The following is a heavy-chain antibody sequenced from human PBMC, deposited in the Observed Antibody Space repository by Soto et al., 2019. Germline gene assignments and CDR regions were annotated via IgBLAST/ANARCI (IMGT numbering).Heavy chain of an antibody. V-gene: IGHV5-51*01. CDR3: ARLGSLYDSSGYDAFDI. CDR1: GYSLTIYC. CDR2: IYPCASDT. Sequence: VESLKISCNGSGYSLTIYCIRWVLQMHGKGLAWMWIIYPCASDTIYSPAFQCQVTTSADKSISTAYRQWSSLKASDTDMIHSARLGSLYDSSGYDAFDIWGQGTMVTV. J-gene: IGHJ3*02. D-gene: IGHD3-22*01.